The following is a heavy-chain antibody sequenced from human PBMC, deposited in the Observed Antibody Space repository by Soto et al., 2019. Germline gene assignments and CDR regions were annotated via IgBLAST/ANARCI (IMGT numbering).Heavy chain of an antibody. CDR1: GCTFSSYA. J-gene: IGHJ6*02. CDR3: ARAYGRNFSRLKYSYYGMDV. V-gene: IGHV3-30-3*01. D-gene: IGHD4-17*01. CDR2: ISYDVSNK. Sequence: GGSLRLSCAASGCTFSSYASHWFRQAPGKGREWVAFISYDVSNKYYSDSVKFRFTISRENSKNTLYLQLNSLRAEDTAVYYCARAYGRNFSRLKYSYYGMDVWRQGTTVTVSS.